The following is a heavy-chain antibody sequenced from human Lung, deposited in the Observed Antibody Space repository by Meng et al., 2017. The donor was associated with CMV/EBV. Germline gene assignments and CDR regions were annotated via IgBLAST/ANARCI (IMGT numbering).Heavy chain of an antibody. Sequence: GSLRPSCTVSGASTISTHYYWGWIRQPPGMGLAWIGTIYYSGTTYYNPSLKSRVTISVDTYKNQFSLKVSSVTSADTAVYYCARHHLKPCVEGLQAYDIWGQGTXVTVSS. CDR2: IYYSGTT. CDR1: GASTISTHYY. CDR3: ARHHLKPCVEGLQAYDI. D-gene: IGHD2-15*01. V-gene: IGHV4-39*01. J-gene: IGHJ3*02.